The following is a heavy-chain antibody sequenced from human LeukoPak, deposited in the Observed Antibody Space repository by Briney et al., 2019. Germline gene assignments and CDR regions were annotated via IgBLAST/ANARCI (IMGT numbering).Heavy chain of an antibody. Sequence: SETLSLTCTVSGASISSGSYYWSWIRQPAGKGLEWIGRIYTSGSTNYNPSLKSRVTISVDTSKNQFSLKLSSVTAADTAVYYCAREPYYDFWSGYRGGFDYWGQGTLVTVSS. J-gene: IGHJ4*02. V-gene: IGHV4-61*02. CDR3: AREPYYDFWSGYRGGFDY. CDR2: IYTSGST. CDR1: GASISSGSYY. D-gene: IGHD3-3*01.